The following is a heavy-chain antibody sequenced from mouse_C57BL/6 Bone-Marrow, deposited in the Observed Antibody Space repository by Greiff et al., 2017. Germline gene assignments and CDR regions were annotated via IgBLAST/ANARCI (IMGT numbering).Heavy chain of an antibody. CDR3: ARSGDYEGYYGGYFDV. CDR2: IYPGDGDT. CDR1: GYAFSSSW. D-gene: IGHD2-3*01. Sequence: QVQLQQSGPELVKPGASVKISCKASGYAFSSSWMNWVKQRPGKGLEWIGRIYPGDGDTNYNGKFKGKATLTADKSSSTAYMQLSSLTSEDSAVYFCARSGDYEGYYGGYFDVWGTGTTVTVSS. J-gene: IGHJ1*03. V-gene: IGHV1-82*01.